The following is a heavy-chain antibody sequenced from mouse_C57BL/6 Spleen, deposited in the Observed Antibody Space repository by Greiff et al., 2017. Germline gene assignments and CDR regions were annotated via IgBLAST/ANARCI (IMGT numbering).Heavy chain of an antibody. J-gene: IGHJ1*03. Sequence: QVQLQQSGAELVKPGASVKISCKASGYAFSSYWMNWVKQRPGKGLEWIGQIYPGDGDTNYNGKFKGKATLTADKSSSTAYMQLSSLTSEDSAVYVCARRGPYYGSLHWYFDVWGTGTTVTVSS. CDR3: ARRGPYYGSLHWYFDV. CDR1: GYAFSSYW. V-gene: IGHV1-80*01. D-gene: IGHD1-1*01. CDR2: IYPGDGDT.